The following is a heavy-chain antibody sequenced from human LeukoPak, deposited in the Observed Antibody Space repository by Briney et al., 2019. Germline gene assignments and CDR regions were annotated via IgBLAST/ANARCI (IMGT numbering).Heavy chain of an antibody. CDR3: ARDQGAHGMDV. V-gene: IGHV3-7*01. Sequence: PGGSLRLSCAASGFTFSSYWMSWVRQAPGKGREGVANIKQDGSEKYYVDSVKGRFTISRDNAKNSLYLQMNSLRAEDTAVYYCARDQGAHGMDVWGQGTTVTVSS. J-gene: IGHJ6*02. D-gene: IGHD4/OR15-4a*01. CDR2: IKQDGSEK. CDR1: GFTFSSYW.